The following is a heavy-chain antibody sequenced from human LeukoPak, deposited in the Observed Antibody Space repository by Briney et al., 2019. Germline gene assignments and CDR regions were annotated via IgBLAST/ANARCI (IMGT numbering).Heavy chain of an antibody. V-gene: IGHV4-34*01. CDR3: ARGLLFGELLQPPFDY. J-gene: IGHJ4*02. Sequence: SETPSLTCAVYGGSFSGYYWSWIRQPPGKGLEWIGEINHSGSTNYNPSLKSRVTISVDTSKNQFSLKLSSVTAADTAVYYCARGLLFGELLQPPFDYWGQGTLVTVSS. CDR2: INHSGST. CDR1: GGSFSGYY. D-gene: IGHD3-10*02.